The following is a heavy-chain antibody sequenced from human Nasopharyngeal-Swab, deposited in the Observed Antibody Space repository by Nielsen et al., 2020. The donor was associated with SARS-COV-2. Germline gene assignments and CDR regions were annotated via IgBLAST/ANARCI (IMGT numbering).Heavy chain of an antibody. D-gene: IGHD3-22*01. CDR2: ISYDGSNK. CDR3: ARDGRIGSWRVYDSSGDFDY. J-gene: IGHJ4*02. CDR1: GFTFSSYA. V-gene: IGHV3-30*04. Sequence: GESLKISCAASGFTFSSYAMHWVRQAPGKGLEWVAVISYDGSNKYYADSVKGRFTISRDNSKNTLYLQMNSLRAEDTAVYYCARDGRIGSWRVYDSSGDFDYWGQGTLVTVSS.